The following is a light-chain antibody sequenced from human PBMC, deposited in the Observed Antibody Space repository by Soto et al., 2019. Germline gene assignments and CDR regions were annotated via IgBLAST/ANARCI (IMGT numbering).Light chain of an antibody. Sequence: EIVMTQSQATLSVSPGERATLACRASQSVSSNLAWYQQKPGQAHRPLIYGASTRSTDSPARFSGSGSGTEFSLTISSLQSEDLSVYYCQQYTNWLSWTFGQGAKVYIK. CDR2: GAS. V-gene: IGKV3-15*01. CDR3: QQYTNWLSWT. CDR1: QSVSSN. J-gene: IGKJ1*01.